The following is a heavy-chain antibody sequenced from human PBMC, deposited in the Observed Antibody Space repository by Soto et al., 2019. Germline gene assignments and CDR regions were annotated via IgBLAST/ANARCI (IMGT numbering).Heavy chain of an antibody. J-gene: IGHJ6*02. CDR3: AKDTMVRRVTNSYYSGMDV. Sequence: EVHLLESGGGLVQPGGSLRLSCVGSGFTFSSYAMSWVRQAPGKGLEWVSAISGSGDSTYYADSVKGRFTISRDNSKNTLHLQMNRLRVEDTAVYYCAKDTMVRRVTNSYYSGMDVWGQGTTVTVSS. V-gene: IGHV3-23*01. CDR1: GFTFSSYA. D-gene: IGHD3-10*01. CDR2: ISGSGDST.